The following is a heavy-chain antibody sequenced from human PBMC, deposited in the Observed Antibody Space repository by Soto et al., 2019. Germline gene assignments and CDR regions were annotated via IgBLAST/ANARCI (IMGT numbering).Heavy chain of an antibody. CDR1: GGSSSSGGYY. CDR2: ISYRGST. V-gene: IGHV4-31*03. CDR3: ARVPLRGVHPAYCYYGLDV. D-gene: IGHD3-10*01. J-gene: IGHJ6*02. Sequence: SETLSLTCTVSGGSSSSGGYYWSWIRQHPGKGLEWIGYISYRGSTYYNPSLESRVTISVDTSKNQFSLKLSSVTAADTAVYYCARVPLRGVHPAYCYYGLDVWGQGTTVTVYS.